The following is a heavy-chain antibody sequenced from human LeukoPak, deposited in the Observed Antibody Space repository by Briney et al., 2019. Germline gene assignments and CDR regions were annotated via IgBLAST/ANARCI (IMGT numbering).Heavy chain of an antibody. CDR1: GFTVSSNY. D-gene: IGHD2-21*01. CDR3: ARGGDVVGSSRSAFDI. Sequence: GGSLRLSCAASGFTVSSNYMSWVRQAPGKGLEWVSIMYGGGSTYYGDSVKGRFTISRDNSKNTLYLQMNSLRAEDTALYYCARGGDVVGSSRSAFDIWGQGTMVTVS. V-gene: IGHV3-53*01. J-gene: IGHJ3*02. CDR2: MYGGGST.